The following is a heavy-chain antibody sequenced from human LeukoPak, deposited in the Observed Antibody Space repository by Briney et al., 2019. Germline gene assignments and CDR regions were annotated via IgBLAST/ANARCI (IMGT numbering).Heavy chain of an antibody. D-gene: IGHD2-15*01. CDR1: GGSISSYY. CDR2: IYYSGST. Sequence: PSETLSLTCTVSGGSISSYYWNWIRQPPGKGLEWIGYIYYSGSTNYNPSLKSRVTISVDTSKNQFSLKLSSVTAADTAVYYCARDALDCSGGSCYHTEYFDYWGQGTLVTVSS. V-gene: IGHV4-59*01. J-gene: IGHJ4*02. CDR3: ARDALDCSGGSCYHTEYFDY.